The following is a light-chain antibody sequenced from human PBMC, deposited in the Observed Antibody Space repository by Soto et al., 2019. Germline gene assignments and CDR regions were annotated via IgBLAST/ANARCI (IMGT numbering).Light chain of an antibody. CDR2: GAS. V-gene: IGKV3-20*01. CDR1: QSVSTY. CDR3: QQYGSSPLWT. Sequence: SVLPQSPGTLSLSPGERATLSCRASQSVSTYLAWYQQRPGQAPRLLIYGASSRATGIPDRFSGSGSGTDFTLTISRLEPEDFAVYYCQQYGSSPLWTFGQGTKVDIK. J-gene: IGKJ1*01.